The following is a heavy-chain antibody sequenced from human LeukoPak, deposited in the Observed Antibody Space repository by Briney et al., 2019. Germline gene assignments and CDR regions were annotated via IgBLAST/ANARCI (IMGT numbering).Heavy chain of an antibody. D-gene: IGHD2-2*01. J-gene: IGHJ3*02. Sequence: GGSLRLSCVASGFTFSDYYMSWIRQAPGKGLEWLSYISSSGSTIYYADSVKGRFTFSRDNAKNSLYLQMNSLRAEDTAVYYCARLATSDIVVVPTDAFDIWGQGTMVTVSS. CDR2: ISSSGSTI. CDR1: GFTFSDYY. CDR3: ARLATSDIVVVPTDAFDI. V-gene: IGHV3-11*01.